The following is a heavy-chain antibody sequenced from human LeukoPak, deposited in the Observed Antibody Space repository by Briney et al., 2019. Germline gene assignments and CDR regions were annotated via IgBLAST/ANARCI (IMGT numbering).Heavy chain of an antibody. D-gene: IGHD1-26*01. J-gene: IGHJ4*02. V-gene: IGHV4-61*02. CDR1: GGSISSGSYY. CDR3: ARGPRSYPDY. Sequence: PSETLSLTCTVSGGSISSGSYYWSWIRQPAGKGLEWIGRIYTSGSTNYNPSLKSRVTISVDTSKNQFSLKLSSVTAADTAVYYCARGPRSYPDYWGQGTLVTVSS. CDR2: IYTSGST.